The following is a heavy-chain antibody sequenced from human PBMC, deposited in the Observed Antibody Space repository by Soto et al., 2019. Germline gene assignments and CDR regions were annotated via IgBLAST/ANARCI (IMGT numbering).Heavy chain of an antibody. Sequence: QVQLVESGGGVVQPGRSLRLSCAASGFTFISYAMHWVRQAPGMGLEWVAVISFDGSTEYYADSVKGRFTISRDNSKNTVYLQRNSLRSEYTAVYYWARSRHGSGSYTHFYYGLDVWGQGTTVTVSS. CDR1: GFTFISYA. D-gene: IGHD3-10*01. CDR3: ARSRHGSGSYTHFYYGLDV. J-gene: IGHJ6*02. CDR2: ISFDGSTE. V-gene: IGHV3-30-3*01.